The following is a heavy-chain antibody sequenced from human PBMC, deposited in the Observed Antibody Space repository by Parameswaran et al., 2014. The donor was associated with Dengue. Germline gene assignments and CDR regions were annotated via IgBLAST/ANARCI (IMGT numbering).Heavy chain of an antibody. V-gene: IGHV4-59*01. Sequence: IRQPPGKALEWIGYIFSSGTTNYNPSLQSRVTISVDTSKNQFSLKLSSVTAADTAMYYCARDRYGDYAFDIWGQGTMVTVSS. CDR2: IFSSGTT. CDR3: ARDRYGDYAFDI. J-gene: IGHJ3*02. D-gene: IGHD4-17*01.